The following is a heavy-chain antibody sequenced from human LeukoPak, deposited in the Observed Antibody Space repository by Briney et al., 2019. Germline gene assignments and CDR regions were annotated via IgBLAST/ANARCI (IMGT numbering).Heavy chain of an antibody. V-gene: IGHV3-23*01. CDR2: ISGSGGST. D-gene: IGHD3-22*01. Sequence: HPGGSLRLSCAASGFTFSSYAMSWVRQAPGKGLEWVSAISGSGGSTYYADSVKGRFTISRDNSKDTLYLQMNSLRAEDTAVYYCAKTAVTRSSGYLGSFDYWGQGTLVTVSS. J-gene: IGHJ4*02. CDR1: GFTFSSYA. CDR3: AKTAVTRSSGYLGSFDY.